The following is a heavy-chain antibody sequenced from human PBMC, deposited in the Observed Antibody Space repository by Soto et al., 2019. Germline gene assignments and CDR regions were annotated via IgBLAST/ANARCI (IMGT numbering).Heavy chain of an antibody. CDR1: GGSISSYY. V-gene: IGHV4-59*01. J-gene: IGHJ3*02. D-gene: IGHD3-22*01. CDR3: ARMIYYDSSGLDAFDI. CDR2: IYYSGST. Sequence: SETLSLTCTVSGGSISSYYWSWIRQPPGKGLEWIGYIYYSGSTNYNPSLKSRVTISVDTSKNQFSLKLSSVTAADTAVYYCARMIYYDSSGLDAFDIWGQGAMVTVSS.